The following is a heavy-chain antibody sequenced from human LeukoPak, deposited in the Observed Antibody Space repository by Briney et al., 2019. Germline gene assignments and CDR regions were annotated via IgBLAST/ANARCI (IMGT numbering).Heavy chain of an antibody. V-gene: IGHV1-2*02. CDR1: GFTFSDYY. CDR3: ARKRGVGVDTNAFDI. CDR2: ISPNSVEK. D-gene: IGHD3-3*01. Sequence: ASVKVSCKASGFTFSDYYMHWVRQAPAQGLEWMGWISPNSVEKIYAQKFQGRVTMTRDTSISTAYMERSRLRSDDTAVYFCARKRGVGVDTNAFDIWGQGTMVTVSS. J-gene: IGHJ3*02.